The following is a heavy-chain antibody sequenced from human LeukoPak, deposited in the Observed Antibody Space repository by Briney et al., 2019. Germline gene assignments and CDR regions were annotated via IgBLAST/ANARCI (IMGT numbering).Heavy chain of an antibody. D-gene: IGHD6-19*01. CDR2: ISGNGGST. J-gene: IGHJ4*02. Sequence: GGSLRLSCAASGFTFSSYAMSWARQAPGKGLEWVSAISGNGGSTYYAVSVRGRFTISRDNSKNTLFLQMNSLRAEDTAIYYCAKTIAVAGSGYWGQGTLVTVST. V-gene: IGHV3-23*01. CDR1: GFTFSSYA. CDR3: AKTIAVAGSGY.